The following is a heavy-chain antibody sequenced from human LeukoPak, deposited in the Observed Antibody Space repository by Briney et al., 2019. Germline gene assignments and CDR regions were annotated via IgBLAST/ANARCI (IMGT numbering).Heavy chain of an antibody. J-gene: IGHJ4*02. CDR2: IHNSGST. CDR3: ARKSTNPLDY. V-gene: IGHV4-59*01. CDR1: GGSISNYY. Sequence: AETLSLTCTVSGGSISNYYWSWIRQPPGKGLEWIGYIHNSGSTSYNPSLKSRVTMSVDTSKNQLSLKLSSVTAADTAVYYCARKSTNPLDYWGQGTLVTVSS.